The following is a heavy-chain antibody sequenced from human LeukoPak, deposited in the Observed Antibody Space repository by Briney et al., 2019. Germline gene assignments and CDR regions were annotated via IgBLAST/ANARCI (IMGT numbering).Heavy chain of an antibody. J-gene: IGHJ2*01. D-gene: IGHD4-23*01. CDR2: IYSGGST. CDR3: ARDRGKLSGAYWYFDL. CDR1: GFTVSSNY. Sequence: GGSLRLSCAASGFTVSSNYMSWVRQAPGKGLEWVSVIYSGGSTYYADSVKGRFTISRDNSKNTLYLQMGSLRAEDMAVYYCARDRGKLSGAYWYFDLWGRGTLVTVSS. V-gene: IGHV3-53*05.